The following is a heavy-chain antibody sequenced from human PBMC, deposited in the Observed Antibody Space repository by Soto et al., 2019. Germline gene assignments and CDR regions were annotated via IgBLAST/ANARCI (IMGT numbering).Heavy chain of an antibody. V-gene: IGHV1-69*02. CDR3: ARVKTDSGSYEGDYYMDV. CDR1: GDIFSNYT. CDR2: IIPILDVA. J-gene: IGHJ6*03. Sequence: QVQLVQSGAEVKKPGSSVRVSCKASGDIFSNYTISWVRQAPGQGLEWMGRIIPILDVANYPLRFQGRVTITADKSTSTVYMELSSLRSEDTAIYYCARVKTDSGSYEGDYYMDVLGKGTTVTVSS. D-gene: IGHD3-10*01.